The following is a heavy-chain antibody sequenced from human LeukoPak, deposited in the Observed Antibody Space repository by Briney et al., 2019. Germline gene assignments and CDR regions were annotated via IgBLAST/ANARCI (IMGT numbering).Heavy chain of an antibody. J-gene: IGHJ4*02. CDR1: VYTFTGYY. V-gene: IGHV1-2*02. Sequence: ASVTVSCMASVYTFTGYYMHWVRQAPGQGLEWMGWINPNSGGTNYAQKFQGRVTMTRDTSISTAYMELSRLRSDDTAVYYCARGYYYDSSGYYFDYGGQGTLVTVSS. D-gene: IGHD3-22*01. CDR3: ARGYYYDSSGYYFDY. CDR2: INPNSGGT.